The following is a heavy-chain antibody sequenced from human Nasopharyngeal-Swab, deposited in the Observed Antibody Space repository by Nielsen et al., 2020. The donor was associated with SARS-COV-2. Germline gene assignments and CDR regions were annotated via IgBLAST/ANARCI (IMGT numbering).Heavy chain of an antibody. J-gene: IGHJ6*02. CDR2: INPNSGGT. CDR1: GYTFTGYY. D-gene: IGHD3-22*01. Sequence: ASVKVSCKASGYTFTGYYMHWVRQAPGQGLEWMGRINPNSGGTNYAQKFQGRVTMTRDTPISTAYMELSRLRSDDTAVYYRARGYQRGYHKVYYYYYGMDVWGQGTTVTVSS. V-gene: IGHV1-2*06. CDR3: ARGYQRGYHKVYYYYYGMDV.